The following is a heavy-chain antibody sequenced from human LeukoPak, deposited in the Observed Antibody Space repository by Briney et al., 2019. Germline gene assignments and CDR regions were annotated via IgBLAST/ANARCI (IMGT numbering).Heavy chain of an antibody. CDR2: ISSSSSYI. CDR3: ARDHCSSTSCYVGDAFDI. V-gene: IGHV3-21*01. CDR1: GFTFSSYS. J-gene: IGHJ3*02. D-gene: IGHD2-2*01. Sequence: GGSLRLSCAASGFTFSSYSMNWVRQAPGKGLEWFSSISSSSSYIYYADSVKGRFTISRNNAKNSLYLQMNSLRAEDTAVYYCARDHCSSTSCYVGDAFDIWGQGTMVTVSS.